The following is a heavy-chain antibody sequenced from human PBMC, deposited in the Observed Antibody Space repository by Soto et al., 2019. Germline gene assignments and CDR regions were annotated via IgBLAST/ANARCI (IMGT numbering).Heavy chain of an antibody. J-gene: IGHJ6*02. CDR3: AMGDYPFPYYYYGLDV. CDR2: MNPNIGNT. D-gene: IGHD4-17*01. CDR1: GYMFTTYD. V-gene: IGHV1-8*01. Sequence: QVQLVQSGAEVKKPGASVKVSCKASGYMFTTYDIMWVRQATGQGLEWVGGMNPNIGNTGYAQKFQGRVTMTRDSSISTAYLELSRLRSDDTAVYYCAMGDYPFPYYYYGLDVWGLGTTVTVSS.